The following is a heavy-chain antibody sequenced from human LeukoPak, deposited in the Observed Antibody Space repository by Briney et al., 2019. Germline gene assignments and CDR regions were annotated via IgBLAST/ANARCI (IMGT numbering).Heavy chain of an antibody. CDR1: GFTFSSYA. CDR2: ISGSGGST. CDR3: TTGPITMFRGVNITTDY. Sequence: GGSLRLSCAASGFTFSSYAMSWVRQAPGKGLEWVSAISGSGGSTYYADSVKGRFTISRDNSKNTLYLQMNSLKTEDTAVYYCTTGPITMFRGVNITTDYWGQGTLVTVSS. J-gene: IGHJ4*02. V-gene: IGHV3-23*01. D-gene: IGHD3-10*01.